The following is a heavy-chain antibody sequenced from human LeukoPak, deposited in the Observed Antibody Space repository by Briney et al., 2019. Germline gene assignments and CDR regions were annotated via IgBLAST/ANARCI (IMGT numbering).Heavy chain of an antibody. CDR2: IYYSGST. J-gene: IGHJ4*02. CDR1: GGSISGSSYY. CDR3: ARGGHRILSYFDY. Sequence: SETLSLTCTVSGGSISGSSYYWGWIRQPPGKGLEWIGSIYYSGSTYYNPSLKSRVTISVDTSKNQFSLKLSSVTAADTAVYYCARGGHRILSYFDYWGQGTLVTVSS. V-gene: IGHV4-39*07. D-gene: IGHD2/OR15-2a*01.